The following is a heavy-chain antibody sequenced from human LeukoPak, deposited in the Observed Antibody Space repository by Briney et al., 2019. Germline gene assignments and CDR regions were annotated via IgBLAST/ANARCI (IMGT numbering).Heavy chain of an antibody. CDR3: ARGTNWGGDDAFDI. J-gene: IGHJ3*02. CDR1: GFTFSSYG. V-gene: IGHV3-21*01. CDR2: ISSGSSYI. Sequence: GRSLRLSCAASGFTFSSYGMNWVRQAPGKGLEWVSSISSGSSYIYYADSVKGRFTISRDNAKNSLYLQMTSLRAEDTAVYYCARGTNWGGDDAFDIWGQGTMVTVSS. D-gene: IGHD7-27*01.